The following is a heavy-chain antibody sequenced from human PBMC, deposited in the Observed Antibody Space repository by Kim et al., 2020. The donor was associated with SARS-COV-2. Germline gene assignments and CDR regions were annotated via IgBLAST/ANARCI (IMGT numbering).Heavy chain of an antibody. CDR2: INAGNGNT. J-gene: IGHJ5*02. V-gene: IGHV1-3*01. D-gene: IGHD2-15*01. CDR1: GYTFTSYA. CDR3: ARASGCSGGSCYSCSPRPRCNWFDP. Sequence: ASVKVSCKASGYTFTSYAMHWVRQAPGQRLEWMGWINAGNGNTKYSQKFQGRVTITRDTSASTAYMELSSLRSEDTAVYYCARASGCSGGSCYSCSPRPRCNWFDPWGQGTLVTVSS.